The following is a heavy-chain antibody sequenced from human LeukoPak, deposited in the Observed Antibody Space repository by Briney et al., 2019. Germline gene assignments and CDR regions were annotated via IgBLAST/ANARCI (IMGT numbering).Heavy chain of an antibody. CDR3: ARPGYCSSTICSGFMHV. V-gene: IGHV4-34*01. J-gene: IGHJ6*04. D-gene: IGHD2-2*01. Sequence: SETLSLTCAVYGGSLSSYYWSWIRQSPGKGLEWIGEIDEFGRTKYNPSVKSRVAISVDTSKNQFPLRLSSVTAADSATYYCARPGYCSSTICSGFMHVWGKRTTVTVSS. CDR2: IDEFGRT. CDR1: GGSLSSYY.